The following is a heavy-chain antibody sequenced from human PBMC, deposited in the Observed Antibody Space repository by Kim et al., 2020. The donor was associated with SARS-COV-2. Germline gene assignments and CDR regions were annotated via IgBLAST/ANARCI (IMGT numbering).Heavy chain of an antibody. CDR3: AKQEKGYYYDSSGYYHGAFDI. D-gene: IGHD3-22*01. J-gene: IGHJ3*02. V-gene: IGHV3-9*01. Sequence: GGSMRLSCAASGFTFGDYAMHWVRQAPGKGLEWVSGISWNSGSIGYADSVKGRFTISRDNAKNSLYLQMNSLRAEDTALYYCAKQEKGYYYDSSGYYHGAFDIWGQGTMVTVSS. CDR1: GFTFGDYA. CDR2: ISWNSGSI.